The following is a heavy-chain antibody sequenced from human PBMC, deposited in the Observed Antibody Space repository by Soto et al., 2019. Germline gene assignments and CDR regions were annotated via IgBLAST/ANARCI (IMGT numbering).Heavy chain of an antibody. CDR3: AKQTVTEPPPVFYYYYGRDV. CDR1: GFTFSSYG. CDR2: ISYDGSNK. D-gene: IGHD2-21*02. Sequence: GGSLRLSCAASGFTFSSYGMHWVRQAPGKGLEWVAVISYDGSNKYYADSVKGRFTISRDNSKNTLYLQMNSLRAEDTAVYYCAKQTVTEPPPVFYYYYGRDVWGQGTRVTVS. J-gene: IGHJ6*02. V-gene: IGHV3-30*18.